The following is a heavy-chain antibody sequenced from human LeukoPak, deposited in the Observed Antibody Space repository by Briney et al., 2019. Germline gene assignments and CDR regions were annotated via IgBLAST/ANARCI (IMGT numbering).Heavy chain of an antibody. CDR1: GGSFSGYY. Sequence: SETLSLTCAVYGGSFSGYYWSWIRQPPGKGLEWIGEINHSGSTNYNPSLKSRVTISVDTSKNQFSLKLSSVTAADTAVYYCARRGGNYGSGSFVFYYYMDVWGKGTTVTISS. J-gene: IGHJ6*03. V-gene: IGHV4-34*01. CDR3: ARRGGNYGSGSFVFYYYMDV. CDR2: INHSGST. D-gene: IGHD3-10*01.